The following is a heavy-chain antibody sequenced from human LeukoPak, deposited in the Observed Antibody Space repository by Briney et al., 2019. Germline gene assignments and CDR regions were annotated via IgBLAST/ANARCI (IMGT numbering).Heavy chain of an antibody. V-gene: IGHV3-30-3*01. CDR1: GFTFSSYA. J-gene: IGHJ4*02. CDR2: ISYDGSNK. D-gene: IGHD3-3*01. Sequence: PGGPLRLSCAASGFTFSSYAMHWVRQAPGKGLEWVAVISYDGSNKYYADSVKGRFTISRDNSKNTLYLQMNSLRAEDTAVYYCARDDWSGYSWGFDYWGQGTLVTVSS. CDR3: ARDDWSGYSWGFDY.